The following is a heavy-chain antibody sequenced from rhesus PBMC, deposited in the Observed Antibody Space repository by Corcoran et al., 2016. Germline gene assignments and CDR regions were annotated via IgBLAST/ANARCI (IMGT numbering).Heavy chain of an antibody. J-gene: IGHJ4*01. V-gene: IGHV4S10*01. CDR3: ARPATYSSSFNY. CDR1: GGSISDSYR. CDR2: IYGSSTST. Sequence: QVQLQESGPGVVKPSETLSLTCAVSGGSISDSYRWSWIRQPPGKGLEWIGYIYGSSTSTNYNPSLKSRVTISKDTSKNQFSLKLSSVTAADTAVYYCARPATYSSSFNYWGQGVLVTVSS. D-gene: IGHD6-43*01.